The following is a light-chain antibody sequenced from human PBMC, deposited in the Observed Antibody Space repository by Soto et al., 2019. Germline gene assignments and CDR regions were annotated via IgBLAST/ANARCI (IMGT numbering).Light chain of an antibody. V-gene: IGLV1-40*01. CDR2: GNS. CDR1: SSNIGAGYD. Sequence: QSVLTQPPSVSGAPGQRGTISCTGSSSNIGAGYDVHWYQQLPGTAPKLLIYGNSNRPSGVPDRFSGSKSGTSAYLAITGLQAEDEADDYCQSYDRSLSGYVVFGGGTQLTVL. CDR3: QSYDRSLSGYVV. J-gene: IGLJ2*01.